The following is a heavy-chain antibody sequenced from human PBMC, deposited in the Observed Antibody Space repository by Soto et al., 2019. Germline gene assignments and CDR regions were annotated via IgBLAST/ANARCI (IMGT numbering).Heavy chain of an antibody. J-gene: IGHJ4*02. CDR2: ISSSGSTI. CDR1: GFTFSSYE. V-gene: IGHV3-48*03. CDR3: ARLNSGSYVCGLDY. D-gene: IGHD1-26*01. Sequence: GGSLRLSCAASGFTFSSYEMNWVRQAPGKGLEWVSYISSSGSTIYYADSVKGRFTISRDNAKNSLYLQMNSLRAEDTAVYYCARLNSGSYVCGLDYWGQGTLVTVSS.